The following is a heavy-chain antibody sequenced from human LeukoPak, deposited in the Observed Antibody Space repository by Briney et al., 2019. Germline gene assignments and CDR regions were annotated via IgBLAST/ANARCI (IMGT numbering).Heavy chain of an antibody. CDR2: IYTSGST. D-gene: IGHD3-10*01. V-gene: IGHV4-4*07. CDR3: ARDRPYYYGSGSLYGMDV. J-gene: IGHJ6*02. CDR1: GGSFSGYY. Sequence: PSETLSLTCAVYGGSFSGYYWSWIRQPAGKGLEWIGRIYTSGSTNYNPSLKSRVTMSVDTSKNQFSLKLSSVTAADTAVYYCARDRPYYYGSGSLYGMDVWGQGTTVTVSS.